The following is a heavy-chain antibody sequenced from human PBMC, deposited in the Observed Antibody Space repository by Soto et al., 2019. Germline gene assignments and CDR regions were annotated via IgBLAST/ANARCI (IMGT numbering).Heavy chain of an antibody. Sequence: ASVKVSCKASGYTFTSYDINWVRQATGQGIEWMGWMNPNSGNTGYAQKFQGRVTMTRNTSISTAYMELSSLRSEDTTVYYCARGGGWRWIQLWNNHYFDYWGQGTLVTVSS. J-gene: IGHJ4*02. CDR1: GYTFTSYD. CDR3: ARGGGWRWIQLWNNHYFDY. D-gene: IGHD5-18*01. CDR2: MNPNSGNT. V-gene: IGHV1-8*01.